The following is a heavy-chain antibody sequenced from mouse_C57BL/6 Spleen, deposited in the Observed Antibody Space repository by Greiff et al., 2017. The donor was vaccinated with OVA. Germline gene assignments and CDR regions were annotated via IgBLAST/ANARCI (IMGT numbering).Heavy chain of an antibody. Sequence: EVKLMESGGGLVKPGGSLKLSCAASGFTFSSYAMSWVRPTPEKRLEWVATISDGGSYTYYPDNVKGRFTISRDNAKNNRYLQMSHLKSEDTAMYYCARDDYYDYDWYFDVWGTGTTVTVSS. CDR2: ISDGGSYT. CDR1: GFTFSSYA. J-gene: IGHJ1*03. V-gene: IGHV5-4*01. CDR3: ARDDYYDYDWYFDV. D-gene: IGHD2-4*01.